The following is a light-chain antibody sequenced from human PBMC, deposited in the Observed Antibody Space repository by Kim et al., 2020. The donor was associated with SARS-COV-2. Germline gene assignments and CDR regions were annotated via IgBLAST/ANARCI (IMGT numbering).Light chain of an antibody. CDR3: QQYVGSPT. Sequence: SLSPGESATLSCRASQSVTSNYLAWYQQKPGQAPRLLIYGASSRATGIPDRFSGSGSGRDFSLIIRRLEPEDFAVYYCQQYVGSPTFGQGTKLEIK. CDR1: QSVTSNY. CDR2: GAS. V-gene: IGKV3-20*01. J-gene: IGKJ2*01.